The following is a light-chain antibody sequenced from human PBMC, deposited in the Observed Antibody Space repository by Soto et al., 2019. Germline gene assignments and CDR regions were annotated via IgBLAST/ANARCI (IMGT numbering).Light chain of an antibody. CDR3: QQYNSYSWT. Sequence: DIQMTQSPSTLSASVGDRVTITCRASQSISSWLAWYQQKPGKAPKLLIYDASSLESGVPSRFSGSGSGTEFTLTISSLQPDDFEIYYCQQYNSYSWTFGQGTKMEIK. CDR2: DAS. V-gene: IGKV1-5*01. J-gene: IGKJ1*01. CDR1: QSISSW.